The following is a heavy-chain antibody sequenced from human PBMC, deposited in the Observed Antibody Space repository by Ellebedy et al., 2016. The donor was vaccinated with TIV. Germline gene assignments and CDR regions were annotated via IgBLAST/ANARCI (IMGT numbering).Heavy chain of an antibody. CDR2: IYWDDDK. J-gene: IGHJ4*02. Sequence: SGPTLVKPTQTLTLTCTFSGFSLSTSGVGVGWIRQPPGKALEWLALIYWDDDKRYSPSLKSRLTITKDTSKNQVVLTMTNMDPLDTATYYCAHRKPVTGRSYFDYWGQGTLVTVSS. D-gene: IGHD6-19*01. CDR3: AHRKPVTGRSYFDY. CDR1: GFSLSTSGVG. V-gene: IGHV2-5*02.